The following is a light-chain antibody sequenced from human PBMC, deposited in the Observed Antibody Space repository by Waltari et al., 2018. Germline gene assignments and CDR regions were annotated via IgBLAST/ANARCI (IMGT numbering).Light chain of an antibody. CDR2: EVN. CDR1: SSDVGGYNY. CDR3: SSYAGSNNLL. V-gene: IGLV2-8*01. Sequence: QSALTQPPSASGSPGQSVTISCTGTSSDVGGYNYVSLYHQHPGKAPKVRIYEVNRRPSGFPDRCSGSKAGNTASLTVSGLQAEDEADYYCSSYAGSNNLLFGGGTKLTVL. J-gene: IGLJ2*01.